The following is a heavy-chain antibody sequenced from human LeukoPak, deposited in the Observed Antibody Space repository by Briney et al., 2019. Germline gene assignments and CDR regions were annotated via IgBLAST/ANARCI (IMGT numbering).Heavy chain of an antibody. J-gene: IGHJ4*02. V-gene: IGHV4-30-2*01. CDR3: ARVLSKRRAYYFDY. CDR1: GVSISSSGYY. Sequence: SQTLSLTCTVSGVSISSSGYYWGWIRQPPGRGREWIGYIYHSGSAYYSPSLKSRVTISVDKSKNRFSLKLSSVTAADTALYYCARVLSKRRAYYFDYWGQGTLVTVSS. D-gene: IGHD5-24*01. CDR2: IYHSGSA.